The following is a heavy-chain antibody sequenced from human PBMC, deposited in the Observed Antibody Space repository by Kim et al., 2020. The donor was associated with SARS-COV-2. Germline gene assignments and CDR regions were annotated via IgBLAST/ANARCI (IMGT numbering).Heavy chain of an antibody. D-gene: IGHD3-10*01. J-gene: IGHJ5*02. CDR3: TKGSVRGVINGWFDP. CDR2: ISGSGGSI. Sequence: GGSLRLSCVASGFIFSSYAMSWVRQAPGKGLEWVSAISGSGGSIYYADSVKGRFTISRDNSKNTVYLQMNSLRAEDTAVYYCTKGSVRGVINGWFDPWGQGTLVTVSS. V-gene: IGHV3-23*01. CDR1: GFIFSSYA.